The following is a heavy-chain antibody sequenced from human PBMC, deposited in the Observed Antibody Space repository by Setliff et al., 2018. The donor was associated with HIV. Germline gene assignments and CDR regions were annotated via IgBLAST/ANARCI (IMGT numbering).Heavy chain of an antibody. CDR1: GHSITSDYQ. Sequence: PSETLSLTCTVSGHSITSDYQWGWIRQPPGKGLEWIGSIYHSGSTYYNPSLKSRVTISVDTTKSQIFLKLISVTAADTAVFYCVRVDYGDYDFDYWGQGTLVTVSS. J-gene: IGHJ4*02. V-gene: IGHV4-38-2*02. D-gene: IGHD4-17*01. CDR3: VRVDYGDYDFDY. CDR2: IYHSGST.